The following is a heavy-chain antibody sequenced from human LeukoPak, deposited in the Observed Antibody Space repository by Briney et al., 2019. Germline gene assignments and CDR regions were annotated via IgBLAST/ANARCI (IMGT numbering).Heavy chain of an antibody. CDR1: GFTFSAYA. Sequence: PGGTLRLSCEASGFTFSAYAMTWVRQAPGEGLEWVSSMVNDNRTNYSESVKGRFAISRDNSKNTLFLQLHNLRVEDTALYYCARELHYYVAMDVWGQGTTVTVSS. CDR3: ARELHYYVAMDV. D-gene: IGHD3-10*02. CDR2: MVNDNRT. J-gene: IGHJ6*02. V-gene: IGHV3-23*01.